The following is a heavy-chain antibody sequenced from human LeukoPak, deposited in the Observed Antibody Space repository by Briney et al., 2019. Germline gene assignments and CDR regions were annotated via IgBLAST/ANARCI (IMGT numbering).Heavy chain of an antibody. Sequence: PSETLSLTCTVSGGSISSYYWSWIRQPAGKGLEWFGRIYTSGSTNYNPSLKSRVTMSVDTSKNQFSLKLSSVTAADTAVYYCARDLGLTISDNWFDPWGLGTLVTVSS. CDR1: GGSISSYY. CDR3: ARDLGLTISDNWFDP. J-gene: IGHJ5*02. D-gene: IGHD3-9*01. V-gene: IGHV4-4*07. CDR2: IYTSGST.